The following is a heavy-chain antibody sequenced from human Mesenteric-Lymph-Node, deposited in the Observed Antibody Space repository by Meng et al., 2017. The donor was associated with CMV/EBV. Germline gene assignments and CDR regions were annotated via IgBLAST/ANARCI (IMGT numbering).Heavy chain of an antibody. CDR2: IYYSGST. D-gene: IGHD3-22*01. J-gene: IGHJ4*02. CDR1: SISSGGYY. Sequence: SISSGGYYWSWIRKHPGKGLEWIGYIYYSGSTYYNPSLKSRVTISVDTSKNQFSLKLSSVTAADTAVYYCARGHAGYYDSSGYYGYWGQGTLVTVSS. CDR3: ARGHAGYYDSSGYYGY. V-gene: IGHV4-31*02.